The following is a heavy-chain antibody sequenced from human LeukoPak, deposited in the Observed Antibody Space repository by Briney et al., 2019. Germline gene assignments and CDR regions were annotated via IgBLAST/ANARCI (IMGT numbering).Heavy chain of an antibody. J-gene: IGHJ4*02. D-gene: IGHD2-15*01. CDR2: IYYSGST. CDR1: GGSFSGYY. V-gene: IGHV4-59*01. Sequence: PSETLSLTCAVYGGSFSGYYWSWIRQPPGKGLEWIGYIYYSGSTNYNPSLKSRVTISVDTSKNQFSLKLSSVTAADTAVYYCARETPSGAGDYWGQGTLVTVSS. CDR3: ARETPSGAGDY.